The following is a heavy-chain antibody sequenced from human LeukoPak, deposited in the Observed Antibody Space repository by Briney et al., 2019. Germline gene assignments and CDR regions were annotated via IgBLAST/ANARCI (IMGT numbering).Heavy chain of an antibody. CDR1: GGTFSSYA. CDR2: IIPIFGTA. J-gene: IGHJ4*02. D-gene: IGHD2-2*01. V-gene: IGHV1-69*13. Sequence: SVKVSCKASGGTFSSYAISWVRQAPGQGLEWMGGIIPIFGTANYAQKFQGRVTITADESTSTAYMELSSLRSEDTAVYYCARTLRPLGLGYCSSTSCYDGLDYWGQETLVTVSS. CDR3: ARTLRPLGLGYCSSTSCYDGLDY.